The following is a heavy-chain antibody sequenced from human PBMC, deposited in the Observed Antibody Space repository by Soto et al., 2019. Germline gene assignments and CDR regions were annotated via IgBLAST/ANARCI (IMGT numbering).Heavy chain of an antibody. CDR2: VKSRDGGA. J-gene: IGHJ4*02. V-gene: IGHV1-46*01. Sequence: TSVKVSCKTYGYIFTDYFIHWVRQAPGQGLEWMGLVKSRDGGAIYAQEFQGRVTMTEDTSTNTAYMELSSLRSEDTAVYYCATWIGDYIWGSYRYTNTNFDYWGQGTLVTVSS. D-gene: IGHD3-16*02. CDR1: GYIFTDYF. CDR3: ATWIGDYIWGSYRYTNTNFDY.